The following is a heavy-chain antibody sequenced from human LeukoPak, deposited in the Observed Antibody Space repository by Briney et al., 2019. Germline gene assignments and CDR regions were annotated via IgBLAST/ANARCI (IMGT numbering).Heavy chain of an antibody. J-gene: IGHJ5*02. Sequence: PGGSLRLSCAASGFTFSSYEMTWVRQAPGKGLEWVSYIRSNGSTIYYVDSVKGRFTISRDNAKNSLYLQMNSLRAEETAVYYCARTSGYCISTSCYNWFDPCGQRTLVT. V-gene: IGHV3-48*03. CDR1: GFTFSSYE. CDR3: ARTSGYCISTSCYNWFDP. D-gene: IGHD2-2*03. CDR2: IRSNGSTI.